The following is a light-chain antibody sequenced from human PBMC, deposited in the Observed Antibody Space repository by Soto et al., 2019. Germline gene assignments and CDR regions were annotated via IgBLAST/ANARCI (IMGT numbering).Light chain of an antibody. Sequence: EIVLTQSPATLSLSPGERATFSCRASQSVSSYLAWYQQKPGQAPRLLIYNASNRATGIPARFSGSGSGTDFTLTIGSLEPEDFAVYYCQQRSNWPPDTFGQGTLLEIK. CDR1: QSVSSY. CDR3: QQRSNWPPDT. CDR2: NAS. J-gene: IGKJ5*01. V-gene: IGKV3-11*01.